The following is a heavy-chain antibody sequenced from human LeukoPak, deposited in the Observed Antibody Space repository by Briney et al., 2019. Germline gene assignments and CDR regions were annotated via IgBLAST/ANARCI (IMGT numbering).Heavy chain of an antibody. CDR1: GFNFSSYG. V-gene: IGHV3-30*02. Sequence: PGGSLRLSCGASGFNFSSYGMHWVRQAPGKGLEWVAFIRYDGSNKYYADSVKGRFTISRDNSKNTLYLQMNSLRAEDTAVYYCTREGRFKAQHLFDYWGQGTMVTVSS. J-gene: IGHJ4*02. CDR3: TREGRFKAQHLFDY. CDR2: IRYDGSNK. D-gene: IGHD2-2*01.